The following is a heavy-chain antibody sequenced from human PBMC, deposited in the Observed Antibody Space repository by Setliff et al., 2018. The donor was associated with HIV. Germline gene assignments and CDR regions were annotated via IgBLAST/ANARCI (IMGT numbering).Heavy chain of an antibody. Sequence: SETLSLTCTVSGGSISSGGYYWSWIRQPAGKGLEWIGRIYSSGSTTYSPSLKSRVTILLDPSKNQFSLKLSSVTAADTAVYYCARSRGTQQEEYYFDYWGPGTLVTVSS. CDR3: ARSRGTQQEEYYFDY. D-gene: IGHD5-12*01. V-gene: IGHV4-61*02. J-gene: IGHJ4*02. CDR2: IYSSGST. CDR1: GGSISSGGYY.